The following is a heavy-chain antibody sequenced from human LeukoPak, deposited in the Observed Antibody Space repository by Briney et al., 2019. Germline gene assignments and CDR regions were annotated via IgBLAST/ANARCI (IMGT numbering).Heavy chain of an antibody. J-gene: IGHJ4*02. CDR2: IKSRTDGGTT. D-gene: IGHD2-2*01. CDR1: GFTFSNAW. Sequence: GGSLTLSCAASGFTFSNAWMNWVRQAPGKGLEWVGRIKSRTDGGTTDYAAPVKGRFTISRDDSKNTLSLQMNSLKTEDTAVYYCTTEDIVVILAAFDYWGQGTLVTVSS. V-gene: IGHV3-15*01. CDR3: TTEDIVVILAAFDY.